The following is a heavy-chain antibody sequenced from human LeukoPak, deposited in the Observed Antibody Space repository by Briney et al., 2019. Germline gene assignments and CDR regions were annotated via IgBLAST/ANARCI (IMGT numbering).Heavy chain of an antibody. CDR3: ARAPRYCSSTSCYTWAYYYYYMDV. J-gene: IGHJ6*03. Sequence: ASVKVSCKASGYTFTSYDINWVRQATGQGLEWMGWTNPNSGNTGYAQKFQGRVTITRNTSISTAYMELSSLRSEDTAVYYCARAPRYCSSTSCYTWAYYYYYMDVWGKGTTVTVSS. CDR2: TNPNSGNT. V-gene: IGHV1-8*01. D-gene: IGHD2-2*02. CDR1: GYTFTSYD.